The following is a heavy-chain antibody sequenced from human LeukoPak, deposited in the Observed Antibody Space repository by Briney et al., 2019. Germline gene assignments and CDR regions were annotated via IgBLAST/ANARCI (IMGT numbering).Heavy chain of an antibody. CDR3: ARGGKATVVTM. CDR2: IYSSGST. D-gene: IGHD4-23*01. CDR1: GGSINSYY. Sequence: KSSETLSLTCTVSGGSINSYYWSWIRQPAGKGLEWIGRIYSSGSTNYNPSLKSRVSMSVDTSKYQFSLKLTSVTAADTALYYCARGGKATVVTMWGQGILVTVSS. V-gene: IGHV4-4*07. J-gene: IGHJ4*02.